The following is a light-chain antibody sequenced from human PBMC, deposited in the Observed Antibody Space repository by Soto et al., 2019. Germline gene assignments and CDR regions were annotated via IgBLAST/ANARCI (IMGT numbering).Light chain of an antibody. J-gene: IGLJ2*01. Sequence: SVLTQPPSASGTPGQRVIISCSGSSSNIGSNTANWYQHLPGTAPKLLIFSDDQRPSGVPDRFSGSKSGTSASLAISGLQSEDEADYYCAAWDDSLSGVVFGGGTKLTVL. CDR1: SSNIGSNT. CDR3: AAWDDSLSGVV. CDR2: SDD. V-gene: IGLV1-44*01.